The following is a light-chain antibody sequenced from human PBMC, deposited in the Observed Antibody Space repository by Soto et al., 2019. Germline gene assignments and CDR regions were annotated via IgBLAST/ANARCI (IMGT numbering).Light chain of an antibody. J-gene: IGLJ2*01. Sequence: QSALTQPASVSGSPGQSITISCTGTSSDVGGYNFVSWYQQHPGKAPKLMIYEVSNRPSGVSNHFSGSKSDNTASLTISGLQAEDEADYYCSSYTRSSTVIFGGGTKVTVL. CDR3: SSYTRSSTVI. CDR1: SSDVGGYNF. CDR2: EVS. V-gene: IGLV2-14*01.